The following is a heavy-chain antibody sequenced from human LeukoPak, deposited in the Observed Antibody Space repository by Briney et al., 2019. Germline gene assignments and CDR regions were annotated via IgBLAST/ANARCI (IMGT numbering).Heavy chain of an antibody. J-gene: IGHJ5*02. CDR3: ARVWPGCTSGVCYTNWFDP. CDR1: GGSISSYY. Sequence: SETLSLTCTVSGGSISSYYWSWIRQPPGKGLEWIGYIYYSGSTNYNPSLKSRVTISVDTSKNQFSLKLSSVTAADTAVYYCARVWPGCTSGVCYTNWFDPWGQGTLVTVSS. V-gene: IGHV4-59*01. D-gene: IGHD2-8*01. CDR2: IYYSGST.